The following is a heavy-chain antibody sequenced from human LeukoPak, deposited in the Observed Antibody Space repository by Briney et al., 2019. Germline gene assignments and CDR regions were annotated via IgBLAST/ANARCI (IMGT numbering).Heavy chain of an antibody. Sequence: ASVKVSCKASGYTFIDYYIHWVRQAPGQGLEWMGIINPSGGSTTYTQKFQGRVTVTRDMSTSTVYMEVSSLRSEDTAVYYCARDWWFDPWGQGTLVTVSS. CDR3: ARDWWFDP. J-gene: IGHJ5*02. CDR2: INPSGGST. V-gene: IGHV1-46*01. CDR1: GYTFIDYY.